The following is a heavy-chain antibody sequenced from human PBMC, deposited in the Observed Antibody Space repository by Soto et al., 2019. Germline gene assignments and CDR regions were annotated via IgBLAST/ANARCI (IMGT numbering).Heavy chain of an antibody. CDR1: GFTFSSYS. Sequence: EVQLVESGGGLVKPGGSLRLSCAASGFTFSSYSMNWVRQAPGKGLEWVSSISSSSSYIYYADSVKGRFTISRDNAKNALYLQMNSLRAEDTAVYYCASYGDYFYFDYWGQGTLVTVSS. V-gene: IGHV3-21*01. J-gene: IGHJ4*02. CDR3: ASYGDYFYFDY. D-gene: IGHD4-17*01. CDR2: ISSSSSYI.